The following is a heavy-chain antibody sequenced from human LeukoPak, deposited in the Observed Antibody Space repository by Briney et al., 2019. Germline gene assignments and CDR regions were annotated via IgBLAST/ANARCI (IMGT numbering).Heavy chain of an antibody. J-gene: IGHJ4*02. D-gene: IGHD2-2*01. V-gene: IGHV3-53*01. CDR1: GFIVSSNY. CDR2: IYSDGDT. Sequence: GALRLSCAASGFIVSSNYMSWVRQAPGKGPEWVSFIYSDGDTYYADSVKGRFTISRDNSKNTLYLQMNSLRAEDTAMYYCATYCSSTSCLFDYWGQGTLVTVSS. CDR3: ATYCSSTSCLFDY.